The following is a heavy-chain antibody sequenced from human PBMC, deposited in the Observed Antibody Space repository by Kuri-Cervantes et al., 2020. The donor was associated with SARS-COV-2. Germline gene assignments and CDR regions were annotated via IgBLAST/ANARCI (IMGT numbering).Heavy chain of an antibody. J-gene: IGHJ5*02. CDR3: ARNPPRYYYDSSGPSGGWFDL. CDR2: INHSGST. V-gene: IGHV4-34*01. CDR1: GGSISSYY. Sequence: SETLSLTCTVSGGSISSYYWSWIRQPPGKGLEWIGEINHSGSTNYNPSLKSRVTISVDTSKNQFSLKLSSVTAADTAVYYCARNPPRYYYDSSGPSGGWFDLWGQGTLVTVSS. D-gene: IGHD3-22*01.